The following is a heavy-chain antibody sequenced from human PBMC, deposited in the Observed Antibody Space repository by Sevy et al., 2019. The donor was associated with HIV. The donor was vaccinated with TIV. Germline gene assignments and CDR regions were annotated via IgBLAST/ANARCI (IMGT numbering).Heavy chain of an antibody. V-gene: IGHV3-7*03. D-gene: IGHD3-22*01. CDR1: RFTFSSYW. CDR2: INQDGSEK. Sequence: GGSLRLSCAASRFTFSSYWMSWVRQAPGKGLEWVANINQDGSEKYHLDSVKGRFTISRDNAKNSLYLQMNSLRAEDTAVYYCAKVKVGNYYDGSGYADWGQGTLVTVSS. CDR3: AKVKVGNYYDGSGYAD. J-gene: IGHJ4*02.